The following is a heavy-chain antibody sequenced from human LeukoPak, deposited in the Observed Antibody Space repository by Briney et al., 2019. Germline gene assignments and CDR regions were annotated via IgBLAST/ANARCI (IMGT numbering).Heavy chain of an antibody. Sequence: ASVKVSCKASGGTFSSYAISWVRQAPGQGLEWMGGIIPIFGTANYAQKFQGRVTITADESTSTAYMELSSLRSEDTAVYYCARSYPRYYYYYMDVWGKGTTVTISS. CDR2: IIPIFGTA. CDR1: GGTFSSYA. J-gene: IGHJ6*03. CDR3: ARSYPRYYYYYMDV. D-gene: IGHD3-10*01. V-gene: IGHV1-69*13.